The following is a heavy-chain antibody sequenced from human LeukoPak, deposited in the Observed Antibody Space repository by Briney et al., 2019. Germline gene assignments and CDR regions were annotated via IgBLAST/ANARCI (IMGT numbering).Heavy chain of an antibody. CDR2: ISSSSSYI. D-gene: IGHD3-22*01. CDR3: ARTYLLYYDSSGYYYFDY. CDR1: GFTFSSYR. J-gene: IGHJ4*02. Sequence: GGSLRLSCAASGFTFSSYRMSWVRQAPGKGLEWVSSISSSSSYIYYADSVKGRFTISRDNAKNSLYLQMNSLRAEDTAVYYCARTYLLYYDSSGYYYFDYWGQGTLVTVTS. V-gene: IGHV3-21*01.